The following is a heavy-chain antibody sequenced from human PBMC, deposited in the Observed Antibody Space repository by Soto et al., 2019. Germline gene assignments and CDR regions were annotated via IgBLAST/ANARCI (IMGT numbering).Heavy chain of an antibody. Sequence: QVQLQESGPGLVKPSQTLSLTCTVSGGSINSGGYYWSWIRQHPGKGLEWTGYIYYSGSTYYNPSLKSRVTISVDTSKNQCSLKLSSVTAADTAVYYCAGVSKQYSSGWRHYFDYWGQGTLVTVSS. D-gene: IGHD6-19*01. CDR3: AGVSKQYSSGWRHYFDY. V-gene: IGHV4-31*03. CDR2: IYYSGST. CDR1: GGSINSGGYY. J-gene: IGHJ4*02.